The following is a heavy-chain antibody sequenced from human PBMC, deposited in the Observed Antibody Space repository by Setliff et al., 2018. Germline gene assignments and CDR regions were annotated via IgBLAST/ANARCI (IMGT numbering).Heavy chain of an antibody. CDR3: ARGLLRYYYGSGSYDY. D-gene: IGHD3-10*01. V-gene: IGHV1-2*04. CDR1: GYTFTTYY. J-gene: IGHJ4*02. Sequence: ASVKVSCKASGYTFTTYYMHWVRQAPGQGLEWMGWINPNSGGTNYAQKFQGWVTMTRDTSISTAYMELRSLRSDDTTVYYCARGLLRYYYGSGSYDYWGQGTLVTVSS. CDR2: INPNSGGT.